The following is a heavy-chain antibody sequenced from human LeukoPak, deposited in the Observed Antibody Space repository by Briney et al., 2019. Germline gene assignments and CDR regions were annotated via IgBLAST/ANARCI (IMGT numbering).Heavy chain of an antibody. D-gene: IGHD2-2*02. CDR3: ARVGCSSTSCYTEPGDY. CDR2: ISAYNGNT. V-gene: IGHV1-18*01. CDR1: GYTFTSYG. Sequence: ASVKVSCKASGYTFTSYGISWVRQAPGQGLEWMGWISAYNGNTNYAQKLQGRVTMTTDTSTSTAYMELRSLRSDDTAVYYCARVGCSSTSCYTEPGDYWGQGTLVTVSS. J-gene: IGHJ4*02.